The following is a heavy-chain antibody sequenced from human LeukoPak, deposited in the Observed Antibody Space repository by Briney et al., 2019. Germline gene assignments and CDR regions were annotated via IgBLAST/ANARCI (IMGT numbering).Heavy chain of an antibody. D-gene: IGHD2-15*01. CDR2: IDSDGSST. Sequence: PGGSLRLSCAASGFTFSTYWMHWFRQAPGKGLVWVSRIDSDGSSTIYADSVKGRFTISRDNAKNTLNLQMNSLRAEDTALYYCARSGAPTPDYWGQGTLVIVSS. V-gene: IGHV3-74*01. CDR1: GFTFSTYW. CDR3: ARSGAPTPDY. J-gene: IGHJ4*02.